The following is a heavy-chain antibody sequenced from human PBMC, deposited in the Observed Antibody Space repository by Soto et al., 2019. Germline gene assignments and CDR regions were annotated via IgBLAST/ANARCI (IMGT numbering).Heavy chain of an antibody. Sequence: PSETLSLTCTVSGGSISSYYCSWIRQPPGKGLEWIGYIYYSGSTNYNPSLKSRVTISVDTSKNQFSLKLSSVTAADTAVYYCARYGGNSVDYRGQGTLVTVSS. D-gene: IGHD2-21*02. J-gene: IGHJ4*02. CDR2: IYYSGST. CDR1: GGSISSYY. CDR3: ARYGGNSVDY. V-gene: IGHV4-59*01.